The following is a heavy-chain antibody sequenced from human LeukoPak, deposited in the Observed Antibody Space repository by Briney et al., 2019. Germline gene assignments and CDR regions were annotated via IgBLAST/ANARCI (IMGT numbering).Heavy chain of an antibody. CDR1: GGSISTSSYY. V-gene: IGHV4-61*02. CDR3: ARGRGPNWFDP. Sequence: SETLSLTCTVSGGSISTSSYYCSWIRQPAGKGLEWIGRIYTSGSTNYNPSLKSRVTISVDTSKNQFSLKLSSVTAADTAVYYCARGRGPNWFDPWGQGTLVTVSS. D-gene: IGHD3-10*01. J-gene: IGHJ5*02. CDR2: IYTSGST.